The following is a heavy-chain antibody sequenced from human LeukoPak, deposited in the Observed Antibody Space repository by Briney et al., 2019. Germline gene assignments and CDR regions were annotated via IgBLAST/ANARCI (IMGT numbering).Heavy chain of an antibody. CDR2: ISAYNGNT. CDR1: GYTFTSYG. V-gene: IGHV1-18*01. CDR3: AKTPFLYDILTGYYKGGWFGP. Sequence: ASVKVSCKASGYTFTSYGISWVRQAPGQGLEWMGWISAYNGNTNYAQKLQGRVTMTTDTSTSTAYMELRSLRSDDTAVYYCAKTPFLYDILTGYYKGGWFGPWGQGTLVTVSS. J-gene: IGHJ5*02. D-gene: IGHD3-9*01.